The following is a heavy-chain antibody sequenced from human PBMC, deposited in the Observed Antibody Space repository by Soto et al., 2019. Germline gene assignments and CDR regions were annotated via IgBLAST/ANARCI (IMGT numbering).Heavy chain of an antibody. CDR2: ISAYNGNT. V-gene: IGHV1-18*04. CDR3: ARDQAYYYDSSGYYSPWDFDY. D-gene: IGHD3-22*01. CDR1: GYTFTSYG. J-gene: IGHJ4*02. Sequence: ASVKVSCKASGYTFTSYGISWVRQAPGQGLEWMGWISAYNGNTNYAQKLQGRVTMTTDTSTSTAYMELRSLRSDDTAVYYCARDQAYYYDSSGYYSPWDFDYWGQGTLVTVYS.